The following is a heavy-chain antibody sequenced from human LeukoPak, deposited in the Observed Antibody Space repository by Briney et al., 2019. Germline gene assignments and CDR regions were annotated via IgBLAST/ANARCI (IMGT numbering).Heavy chain of an antibody. CDR3: ASVVPAAYFDY. J-gene: IGHJ4*02. D-gene: IGHD2-2*01. Sequence: SETLSLTCTVSGGSISSYYWSWIRQPPGKGLEWIGYIYYSGSTNYNPSLKSRVTISVDTSKNQFSLKLSSVTAADTAVYYCASVVPAAYFDYWGQGTLVTVSS. CDR2: IYYSGST. CDR1: GGSISSYY. V-gene: IGHV4-59*01.